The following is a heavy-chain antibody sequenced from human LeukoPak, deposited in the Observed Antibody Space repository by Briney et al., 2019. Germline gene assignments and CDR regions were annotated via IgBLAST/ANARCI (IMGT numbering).Heavy chain of an antibody. D-gene: IGHD6-13*01. CDR3: ARDRQPTP. CDR2: VSYDGSNK. V-gene: IGHV3-30*03. J-gene: IGHJ5*02. Sequence: GGSLRLSCAASGFTFSDYGMHWVRQAPGKGLEWVAVVSYDGSNKYYADSVKGRFTISRDNSKNTLYLQMNSLRAEDTAVYYCARDRQPTPWGQGTLVTVSS. CDR1: GFTFSDYG.